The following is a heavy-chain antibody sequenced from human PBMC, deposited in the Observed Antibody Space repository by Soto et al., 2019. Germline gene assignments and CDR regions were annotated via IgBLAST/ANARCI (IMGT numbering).Heavy chain of an antibody. CDR2: IIPVFGRA. Sequence: QVQLVQSGAEVKKPGSSVKVSCKASGGTFSNYAISWVRQAPGQGLEWMGGIIPVFGRADYAQKFQGRDTLIADDTTSTAYMELSRLTSDDTAVYYCAGEGMGALERLGWFDPWGQGTLVTVSS. CDR1: GGTFSNYA. CDR3: AGEGMGALERLGWFDP. V-gene: IGHV1-69*01. D-gene: IGHD1-1*01. J-gene: IGHJ5*02.